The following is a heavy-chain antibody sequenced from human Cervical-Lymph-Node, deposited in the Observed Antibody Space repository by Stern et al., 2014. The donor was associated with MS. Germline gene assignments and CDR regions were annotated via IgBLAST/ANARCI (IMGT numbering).Heavy chain of an antibody. CDR3: ARGDSEAPIYYFDY. J-gene: IGHJ4*02. Sequence: VQLVQSGAEVKKPGSSVKVSCKTSGGTFSNYAISWVRQAPGQVLEWMGGITPIFDATNYAQKFQGRVTITADESTRTAYMELSSLRSDDTAMYYCARGDSEAPIYYFDYWGQGTLVTVSS. D-gene: IGHD2-21*01. V-gene: IGHV1-69*01. CDR2: ITPIFDAT. CDR1: GGTFSNYA.